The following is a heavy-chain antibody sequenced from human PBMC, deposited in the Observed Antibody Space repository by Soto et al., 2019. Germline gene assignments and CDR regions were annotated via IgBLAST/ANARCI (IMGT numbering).Heavy chain of an antibody. CDR1: GAAISSDNYF. CDR3: ARHSKGYEPRWY. J-gene: IGHJ4*02. V-gene: IGHV4-61*05. CDR2: IYYTGST. Sequence: SETLSLTCTVSGAAISSDNYFWGWIRQPPGKGLEWIGYIYYTGSTKYSPSLKSRVTISVDTSENQFSLRLTSVTAADTAVYYCARHSKGYEPRWYWGQGTLVTVSS. D-gene: IGHD5-12*01.